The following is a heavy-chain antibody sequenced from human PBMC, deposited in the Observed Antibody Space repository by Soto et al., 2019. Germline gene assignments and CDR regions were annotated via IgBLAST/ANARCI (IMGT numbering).Heavy chain of an antibody. J-gene: IGHJ6*02. D-gene: IGHD3-16*01. CDR1: GFTFSHYA. CDR2: ISYDGDNK. Sequence: QVQLVESGGGVVQPGRSLRLSCVASGFTFSHYAIHWVRQAPGKGLKWVAVISYDGDNKYYADSVKGRLTISRDNTKDTLNLQMIGLRTEDSAVNYCAKDDSAGGSYFYGMDVWGQGTTVTVSS. V-gene: IGHV3-30-3*01. CDR3: AKDDSAGGSYFYGMDV.